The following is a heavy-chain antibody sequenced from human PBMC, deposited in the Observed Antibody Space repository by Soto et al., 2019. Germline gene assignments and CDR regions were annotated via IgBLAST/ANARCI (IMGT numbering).Heavy chain of an antibody. D-gene: IGHD3-3*01. CDR1: GGSFSTYY. V-gene: IGHV4-34*01. CDR3: ATISTHYDFWIAQTTRYNWFDP. CDR2: INHSGST. Sequence: SETLSLTCAVYGGSFSTYYWSWIRQPPGKGLEWIGEINHSGSTNYSPSLKSRVTISVDTSKNQFSLKLSSVTAADSAVYYCATISTHYDFWIAQTTRYNWFDPWGQGTLVTVSS. J-gene: IGHJ5*02.